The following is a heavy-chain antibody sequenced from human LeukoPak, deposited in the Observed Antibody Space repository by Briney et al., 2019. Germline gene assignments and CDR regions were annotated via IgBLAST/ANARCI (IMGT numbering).Heavy chain of an antibody. V-gene: IGHV3-23*01. Sequence: PGGSLRLSCAASGFTFSSNAMSWVRQAPGKGLEWVSSISGSGGSTNYADSVKGRFTISRDNSKNTLYLQMNSLRAEDTAVYYCARVFEFGGYEWYYYYYMDVWGKGTTVTISS. D-gene: IGHD5-12*01. CDR2: ISGSGGST. CDR3: ARVFEFGGYEWYYYYYMDV. J-gene: IGHJ6*03. CDR1: GFTFSSNA.